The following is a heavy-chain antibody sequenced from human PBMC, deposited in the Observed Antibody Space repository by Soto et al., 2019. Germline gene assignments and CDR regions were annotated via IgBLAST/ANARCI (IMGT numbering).Heavy chain of an antibody. V-gene: IGHV3-33*01. D-gene: IGHD3-3*01. CDR2: IWYDGSNK. CDR3: ARVSKYDFWSGYSNYGMDV. CDR1: GFTFSSYG. J-gene: IGHJ6*02. Sequence: GGSLRLSCPASGFTFSSYGMHWVRQAPGKGLEGVAVIWYDGSNKYYADSVKGRSTISRDNSKNTLYLQMNSLRAEDTAVYYCARVSKYDFWSGYSNYGMDVWGQGTTVTVSS.